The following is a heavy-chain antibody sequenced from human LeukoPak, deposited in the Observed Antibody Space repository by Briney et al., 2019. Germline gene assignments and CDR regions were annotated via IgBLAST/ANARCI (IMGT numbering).Heavy chain of an antibody. CDR3: AKGGSGWYGPFYFY. Sequence: GGSLRLSCAASGFTFDDYGMSWVRQAPGKGLEWVSAISGSGGSTYYADSVKGRFTISRDNSKNTLYLQMNSLRAEDTAVYYCAKGGSGWYGPFYFYWGQGTLVTVSS. D-gene: IGHD6-19*01. J-gene: IGHJ4*02. V-gene: IGHV3-23*01. CDR1: GFTFDDYG. CDR2: ISGSGGST.